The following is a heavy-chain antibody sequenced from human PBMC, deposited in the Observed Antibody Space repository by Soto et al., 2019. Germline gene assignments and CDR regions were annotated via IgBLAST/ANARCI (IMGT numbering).Heavy chain of an antibody. Sequence: PSETLSLTCAVSGYSISSGYYWGWIRQPPGKGLEWIGSIYHSGRTYYNPSLKSRVTISVDTSKNQFSLKLSSVTAADTAVYYCARDSVFYDSSLDIWGQGTMVTVSS. J-gene: IGHJ3*02. CDR2: IYHSGRT. D-gene: IGHD3-22*01. V-gene: IGHV4-38-2*02. CDR3: ARDSVFYDSSLDI. CDR1: GYSISSGYY.